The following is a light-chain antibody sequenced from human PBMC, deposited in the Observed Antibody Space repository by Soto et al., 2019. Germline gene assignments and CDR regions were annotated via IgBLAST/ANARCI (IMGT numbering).Light chain of an antibody. CDR3: RQYNSYPWT. Sequence: EIQMTQSPSTLSASVGDRVTITCRASQSISSWLAWYQQKPGKAPKLLIYKASSLESGVPSRFSGSGSGTEFTLTISSLQPDVFASYYYRQYNSYPWTFCQGTELDIK. CDR1: QSISSW. CDR2: KAS. V-gene: IGKV1-5*03. J-gene: IGKJ1*01.